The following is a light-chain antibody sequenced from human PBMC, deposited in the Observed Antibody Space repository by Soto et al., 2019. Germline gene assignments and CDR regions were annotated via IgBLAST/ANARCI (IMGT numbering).Light chain of an antibody. J-gene: IGKJ5*01. CDR3: QNYKQRPIS. CDR1: QSVSSY. CDR2: YAS. Sequence: PAILSLSTGERATLSCRASQSVSSYLAWYQQKPGKVPRHLIYYASKRDSGVPARFSGSGSGTKFTLTINSLQSEDAAVYYCQNYKQRPISFGHGTRLEI. V-gene: IGKV3-15*01.